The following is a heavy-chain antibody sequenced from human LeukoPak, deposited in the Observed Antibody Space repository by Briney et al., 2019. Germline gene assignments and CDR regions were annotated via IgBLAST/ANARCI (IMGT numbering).Heavy chain of an antibody. D-gene: IGHD3-3*01. J-gene: IGHJ6*03. CDR1: GFTFSSYW. V-gene: IGHV3-7*01. CDR3: ARDGPHYDFWSGDYYYMDV. Sequence: GGSLRLSCAASGFTFSSYWMSWVRQFPGKGLEWVANIKQDGSEKDYVDSVKGRFTISRDNAKNSLYLQMNSLRAEDTAVYYCARDGPHYDFWSGDYYYMDVWGKGTTVTVSS. CDR2: IKQDGSEK.